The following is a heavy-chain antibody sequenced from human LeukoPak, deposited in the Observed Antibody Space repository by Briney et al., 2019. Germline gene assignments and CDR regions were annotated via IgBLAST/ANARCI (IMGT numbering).Heavy chain of an antibody. V-gene: IGHV3-73*01. CDR1: GFTLSGSA. J-gene: IGHJ3*02. CDR2: IRSKANNYAT. CDR3: ARRDDFWSGSRDGFDI. Sequence: GGSLRLSCAASGFTLSGSAVHWVRQASGKGLEWVGRIRSKANNYATAFAASVKGRFTISRYDSKNTAYLQMNRLKTEDTAIYYCARRDDFWSGSRDGFDIWGRGTMVTVSS. D-gene: IGHD3-3*01.